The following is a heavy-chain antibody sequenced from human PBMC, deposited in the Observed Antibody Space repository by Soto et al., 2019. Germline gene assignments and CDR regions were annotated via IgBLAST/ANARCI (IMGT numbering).Heavy chain of an antibody. CDR2: INHSGST. V-gene: IGHV4-34*01. D-gene: IGHD6-6*01. CDR3: ARITKVAARRKGSLNAFDI. J-gene: IGHJ3*02. CDR1: GGSFSGYY. Sequence: SETLSLTCAVYGGSFSGYYWSWIRQPPGKGLEWIGEINHSGSTNYNPSLKSRVTISVDTSKNQFSLKLSSVTAADTAVYYCARITKVAARRKGSLNAFDIWGQGTMVTVSS.